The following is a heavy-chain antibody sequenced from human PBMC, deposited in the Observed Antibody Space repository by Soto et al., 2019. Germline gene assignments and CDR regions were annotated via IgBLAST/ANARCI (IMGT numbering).Heavy chain of an antibody. Sequence: EAQLLESGGDLVQPGGSLRLSCAASEFSFDDSVMSWVRQAPGKGLEWVSSITYTGVSTYYADSVKGRFTISRDNSRDTLFLQMNSLRAEDTVIYYCAKSSVWYPYFDSWGQGTLVTVSS. D-gene: IGHD6-13*01. CDR3: AKSSVWYPYFDS. J-gene: IGHJ4*02. V-gene: IGHV3-23*01. CDR2: ITYTGVST. CDR1: EFSFDDSV.